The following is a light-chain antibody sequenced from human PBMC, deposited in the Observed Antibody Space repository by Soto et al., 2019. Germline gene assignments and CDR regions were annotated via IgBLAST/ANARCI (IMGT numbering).Light chain of an antibody. V-gene: IGKV3-11*01. CDR1: QSVSNY. CDR2: EAS. J-gene: IGKJ4*01. Sequence: EIVLTQSPAPLSMPPGERATLSFRASQSVSNYLAWYQQKPGQAPRLLIYEASNRASGSPARFSGRGSGTDFTLTISSLEPEDFAVYYCQQRSNWPLTFGGGTKVEIK. CDR3: QQRSNWPLT.